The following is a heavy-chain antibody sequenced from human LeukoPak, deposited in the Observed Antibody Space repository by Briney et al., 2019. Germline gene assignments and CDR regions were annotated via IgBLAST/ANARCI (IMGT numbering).Heavy chain of an antibody. J-gene: IGHJ4*02. CDR2: INHSGGT. V-gene: IGHV4-34*01. D-gene: IGHD6-19*01. Sequence: SETLSLTCAVYGGSFSGYYWSWIRQPPGKGLEWIGEINHSGGTNYNPSLKSRVTISVDTSKNQFSLKLSSVTAADTAVYYCARLRGQWLVLDYWGQGTLVTVSS. CDR1: GGSFSGYY. CDR3: ARLRGQWLVLDY.